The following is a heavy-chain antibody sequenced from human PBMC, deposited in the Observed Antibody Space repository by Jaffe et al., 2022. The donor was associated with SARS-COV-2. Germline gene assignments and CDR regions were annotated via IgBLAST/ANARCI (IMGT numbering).Heavy chain of an antibody. Sequence: EVQLVESGGGLVQPGGSLRLSCAASGFTFSSYWMSWVRQAPGKGLEWVANIKQDGSEKYYVDSVKGRFTISRDNAKNSLYLQMNSLRAEDTAVYYCASGGEGYGGNLSFDYWGQGTLVTVSS. J-gene: IGHJ4*02. V-gene: IGHV3-7*01. D-gene: IGHD2-15*01. CDR3: ASGGEGYGGNLSFDY. CDR2: IKQDGSEK. CDR1: GFTFSSYW.